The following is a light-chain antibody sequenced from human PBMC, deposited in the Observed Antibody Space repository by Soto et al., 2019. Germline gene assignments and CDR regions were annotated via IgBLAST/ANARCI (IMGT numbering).Light chain of an antibody. CDR1: QTISSW. Sequence: DSQMTQPPYTLSGSVGDRVTITCRASQTISSWLAWYQQKPGKAPKLLIYAASSLQSGAPSRFSGSGSGTDFTLTISSLQPEDFATYYCQQTYRTRTVGQGNKVDIK. J-gene: IGKJ1*01. V-gene: IGKV1-39*01. CDR3: QQTYRTRT. CDR2: AAS.